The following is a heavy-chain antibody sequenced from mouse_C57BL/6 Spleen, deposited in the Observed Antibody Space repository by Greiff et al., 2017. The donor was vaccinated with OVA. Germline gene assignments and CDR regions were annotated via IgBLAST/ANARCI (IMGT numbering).Heavy chain of an antibody. CDR1: GYTFTSYW. CDR3: AIAEMDYDGGGYFDY. CDR2: IHPSDSDT. D-gene: IGHD2-4*01. J-gene: IGHJ2*01. V-gene: IGHV1-74*01. Sequence: QVQLQQPGAELVKPGASVKVSCKASGYTFTSYWMHWVKQRPGQGLEWIGRIHPSDSDTNYNQKFKGKATLTVDKSSSTAYMQLSSLTSEDSAVYYGAIAEMDYDGGGYFDYWGQGTTLTVSS.